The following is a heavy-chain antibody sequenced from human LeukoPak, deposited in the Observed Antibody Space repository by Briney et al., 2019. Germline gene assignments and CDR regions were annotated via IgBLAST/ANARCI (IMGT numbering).Heavy chain of an antibody. Sequence: GESLKISCAASGLMFDDYAMHWVRQVPGRGLEWVSLISGDAVSSFYTDSVKGRFTISRDNNNSSLSLQMRRLTTEDTAFYYCVREQFSHTSNYFDNWGQGILVTVSS. CDR3: VREQFSHTSNYFDN. V-gene: IGHV3-43*02. J-gene: IGHJ4*02. CDR1: GLMFDDYA. D-gene: IGHD5-24*01. CDR2: ISGDAVSS.